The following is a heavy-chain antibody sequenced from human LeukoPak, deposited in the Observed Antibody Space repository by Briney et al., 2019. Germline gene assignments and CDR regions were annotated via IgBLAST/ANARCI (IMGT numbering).Heavy chain of an antibody. CDR3: ARGSIAAAGTSYYYYGMDV. CDR2: INHSGST. J-gene: IGHJ6*02. V-gene: IGHV4-34*01. CDR1: GGSISPYY. Sequence: SETLSLTCTVSGGSISPYYWSWIRQPPGKGLEWIGEINHSGSTNYNPSLKSRVTISVDTSKNQFSLKLSSVTAADTAVYHCARGSIAAAGTSYYYYGMDVWGQGTTVTVSS. D-gene: IGHD6-13*01.